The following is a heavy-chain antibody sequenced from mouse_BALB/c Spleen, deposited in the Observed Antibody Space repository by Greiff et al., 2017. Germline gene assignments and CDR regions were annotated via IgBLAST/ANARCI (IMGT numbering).Heavy chain of an antibody. Sequence: VQLKESGPELVKPGASVKISCKASGYTFTDYNMHWVKQSHGKSLEWIGYIYPYNGGTGYNQKFKSKATLTVDNSSSTAYMELRSLTSEDSAVYYCARSRGYYGSSYGIAYWGQGTLVTVSA. D-gene: IGHD1-1*01. CDR2: IYPYNGGT. CDR3: ARSRGYYGSSYGIAY. J-gene: IGHJ3*01. CDR1: GYTFTDYN. V-gene: IGHV1S29*02.